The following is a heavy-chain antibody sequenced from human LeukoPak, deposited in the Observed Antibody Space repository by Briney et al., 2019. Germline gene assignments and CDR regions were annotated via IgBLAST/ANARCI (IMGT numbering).Heavy chain of an antibody. CDR2: INHSGST. J-gene: IGHJ4*02. V-gene: IGHV4-34*01. CDR1: GGSFSGYY. D-gene: IGHD6-6*01. CDR3: ARGTPRSSAVCFFDY. Sequence: SETLSLTCAVYGGSFSGYYWSWIRQPPGKGLEWIGEINHSGSTNYNPSLKSRVTISVDTSKNQFSLQLSSLTAADTAVYYCARGTPRSSAVCFFDYWGQGTLVTVSS.